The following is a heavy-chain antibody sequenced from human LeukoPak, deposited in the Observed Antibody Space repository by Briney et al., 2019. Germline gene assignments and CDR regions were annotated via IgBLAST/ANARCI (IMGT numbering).Heavy chain of an antibody. CDR3: TRDMIRGVVNY. J-gene: IGHJ4*01. CDR1: GFTFSSYW. D-gene: IGHD3-10*01. V-gene: IGHV3-74*03. CDR2: INKDGTST. Sequence: GGSLRLSCAASGFTFSSYWMHWVRQAPGKGLVWVSRINKDGTSTTNADSVKGRFTISRDNAKNMLYLQMNSLRADDTAVYYCTRDMIRGVVNYWGQGSLVTVSP.